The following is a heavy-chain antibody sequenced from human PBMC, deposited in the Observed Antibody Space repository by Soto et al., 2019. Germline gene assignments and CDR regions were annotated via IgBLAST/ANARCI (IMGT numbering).Heavy chain of an antibody. CDR1: GGSISSGGYY. V-gene: IGHV4-31*11. J-gene: IGHJ2*01. CDR3: ARVGNTPREQAAGTGWYFDL. CDR2: IYYSGST. Sequence: SETLSLTCAVSGGSISSGGYYWSWIRQHPGKGLEWIGYIYYSGSTYYNPSLKSRVTISVDTSKNQFSLKLSSVTAADTAVYYCARVGNTPREQAAGTGWYFDLWGRGTLVTVS. D-gene: IGHD6-13*01.